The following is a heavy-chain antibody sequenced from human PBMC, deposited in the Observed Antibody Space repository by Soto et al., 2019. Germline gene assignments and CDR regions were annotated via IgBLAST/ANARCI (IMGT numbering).Heavy chain of an antibody. Sequence: DVKLVESGGAVIQPGGSLRLSCAASGFVFDDYRMHWVRQAPGKGLEWVSVITWDGGSTDYADSVKGRFTISRDNSKKSLYLQLNSLKTEDTALYYCAKSAPYSEGAFLDHWGQGTLVTVSS. CDR3: AKSAPYSEGAFLDH. D-gene: IGHD6-13*01. CDR1: GFVFDDYR. V-gene: IGHV3-43*01. CDR2: ITWDGGST. J-gene: IGHJ4*02.